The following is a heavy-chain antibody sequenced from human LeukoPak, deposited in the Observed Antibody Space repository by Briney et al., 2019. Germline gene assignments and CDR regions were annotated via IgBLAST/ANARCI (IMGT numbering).Heavy chain of an antibody. V-gene: IGHV4-38-2*01. J-gene: IGHJ4*02. CDR3: SEAERRIVN. CDR2: IHVSGTT. D-gene: IGHD1-1*01. CDR1: GFSISSGYY. Sequence: SETLSLTCVVSGFSISSGYYWGWIRQPPGKGLEWIANIHVSGTTFYNSSLNSRAAISIDTSKNQFSLKLSSVTAADTAVYCASEAERRIVNWGRGTLVTVSS.